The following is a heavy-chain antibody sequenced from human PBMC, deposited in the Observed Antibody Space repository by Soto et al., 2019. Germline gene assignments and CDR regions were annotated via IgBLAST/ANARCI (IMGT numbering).Heavy chain of an antibody. CDR3: ARDQVGGDYGDYVYYYYGMDV. V-gene: IGHV1-18*01. CDR2: ISASNGKP. Sequence: QVQLVQSGAEVKKPGASVKVSCKASGYTFTSYGISWVRQAPGQGLEGMGGISASNGKPNYAQKLKGRVTMTTDTSTSTAYMELRSLRSDDTAVYYCARDQVGGDYGDYVYYYYGMDVWGQGTTVTVSS. CDR1: GYTFTSYG. J-gene: IGHJ6*02. D-gene: IGHD4-17*01.